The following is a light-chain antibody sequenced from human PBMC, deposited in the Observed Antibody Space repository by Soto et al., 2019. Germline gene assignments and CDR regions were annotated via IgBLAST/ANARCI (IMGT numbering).Light chain of an antibody. V-gene: IGKV1-39*01. CDR2: AAS. CDR3: QQSYNSPPIT. J-gene: IGKJ4*01. Sequence: DIQMTQSPSSLSASVGDSVTITCRASQSITVYLNWYQQKAGQAPKLLIYAASSLQSGVPSRFRGGGSRTEITLNISSLPPDDFASYYCQQSYNSPPITFGGGTRL. CDR1: QSITVY.